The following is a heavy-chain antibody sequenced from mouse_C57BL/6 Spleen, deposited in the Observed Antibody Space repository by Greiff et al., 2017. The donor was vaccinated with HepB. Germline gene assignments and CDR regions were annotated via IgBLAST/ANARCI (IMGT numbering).Heavy chain of an antibody. CDR2: ISSGGSYT. Sequence: EVKLVESGGDLVKPGGSLKLSCAASGFTFSSYGMSWVRQTPDKRLEWVATISSGGSYTYYPDSVKGRFTISRDNAKNTLYLQMSSLKSEDTAMYYCAGRDYYGSAYFDYWGQGTTLTVSS. D-gene: IGHD1-1*01. CDR3: AGRDYYGSAYFDY. V-gene: IGHV5-6*01. J-gene: IGHJ2*01. CDR1: GFTFSSYG.